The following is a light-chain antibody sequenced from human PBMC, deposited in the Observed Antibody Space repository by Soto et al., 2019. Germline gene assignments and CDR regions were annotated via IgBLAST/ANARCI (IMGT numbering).Light chain of an antibody. CDR2: AVH. Sequence: QSALTQPRSVSGSPGQSVTISCTGTSSDVGDYNYVSWYQQHPGKAPKLLIYAVHMRPSGVPDRFSGSKSGNTASLTISGLQAEDEADYSCCSFAGSYTWVFGGGTKLTVL. J-gene: IGLJ3*02. CDR1: SSDVGDYNY. V-gene: IGLV2-11*01. CDR3: CSFAGSYTWV.